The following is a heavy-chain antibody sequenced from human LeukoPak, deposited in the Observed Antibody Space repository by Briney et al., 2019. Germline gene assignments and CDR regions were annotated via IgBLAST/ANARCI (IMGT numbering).Heavy chain of an antibody. Sequence: TETLSLTCTVSGGYISRSSYYGPWIRQPPGKGLEWIGSIYYSGSTYYNPSLKSRVTISVDTSKNQFSLKLSSVTAADTAVYYWAWRYYSGGSCYSAFDIWGKGTMVTVSS. CDR1: GGYISRSSYY. D-gene: IGHD2-15*01. CDR2: IYYSGST. CDR3: AWRYYSGGSCYSAFDI. V-gene: IGHV4-39*07. J-gene: IGHJ3*02.